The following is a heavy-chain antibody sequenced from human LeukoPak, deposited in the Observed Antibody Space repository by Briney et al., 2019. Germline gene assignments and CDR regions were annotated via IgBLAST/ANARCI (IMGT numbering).Heavy chain of an antibody. CDR2: IYYSGST. J-gene: IGHJ4*02. V-gene: IGHV4-59*01. CDR1: GGSISGYY. D-gene: IGHD5-24*01. CDR3: ARYGDGYKLDY. Sequence: SETLSLTCAVSGGSISGYYWSWIRQPPGKGLEWIGYIYYSGSTNYNPSLRSRVTISGDTSKNQVSLKLSSVTAADTAVYYCARYGDGYKLDYWGQGTLVTVSS.